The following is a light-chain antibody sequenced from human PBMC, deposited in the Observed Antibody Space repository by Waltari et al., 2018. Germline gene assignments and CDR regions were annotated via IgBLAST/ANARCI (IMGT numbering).Light chain of an antibody. CDR3: QQYGNSPRT. Sequence: ETVLTQSPGTLSLSPGQRATLPCRASQSVTSSHLAWYQQKPGQAPRLLIYGASSRATGIPDRFSGSGSGTDFTLTITRLEPEDLAVYYCQQYGNSPRTFGQGTEVEIK. J-gene: IGKJ1*01. V-gene: IGKV3-20*01. CDR1: QSVTSSH. CDR2: GAS.